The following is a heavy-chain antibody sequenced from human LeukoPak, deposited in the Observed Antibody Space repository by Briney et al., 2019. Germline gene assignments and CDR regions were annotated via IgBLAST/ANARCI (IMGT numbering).Heavy chain of an antibody. J-gene: IGHJ5*02. D-gene: IGHD1-14*01. CDR2: IIPIFGTA. V-gene: IGHV1-69*13. Sequence: SVKVSCKASGGTFSIYAISWVRQAPGQGLEWMGGIIPIFGTANYAQKFQGRVTITADESTSTAYMELSSLRSEDTAVYYCARDIDREFNWFDPWGQGTLVTVSS. CDR1: GGTFSIYA. CDR3: ARDIDREFNWFDP.